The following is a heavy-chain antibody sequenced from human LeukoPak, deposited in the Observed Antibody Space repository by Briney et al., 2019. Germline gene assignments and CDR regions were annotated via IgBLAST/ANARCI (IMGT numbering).Heavy chain of an antibody. CDR2: IKQDGSEK. CDR1: GFTFRSYW. J-gene: IGHJ4*02. Sequence: PGGSLRLSCAASGFTFRSYWMSWVRQAPGKGLEWVANIKQDGSEKNYVDSVKGRFTISRDNAKNSLYLQMNSLSLEDTAVYYCARDEPMGSYWGQGTLVTVSS. V-gene: IGHV3-7*01. CDR3: ARDEPMGSY. D-gene: IGHD3-10*01.